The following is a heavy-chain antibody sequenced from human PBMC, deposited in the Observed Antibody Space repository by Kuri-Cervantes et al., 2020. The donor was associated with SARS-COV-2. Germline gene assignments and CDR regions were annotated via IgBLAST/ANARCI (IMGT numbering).Heavy chain of an antibody. CDR3: AKGTTTYTSPFDY. J-gene: IGHJ4*02. CDR2: ISGRGDNT. V-gene: IGHV3-23*01. D-gene: IGHD1-14*01. CDR1: GFPFDNYA. Sequence: ETLSLTCAASGFPFDNYAMTWVRQAPGKGLEWVSTISGRGDNTYFAASVKGRFTISRDNFMNMMFLQMSSLRADDTAVYYCAKGTTTYTSPFDYWGRGTLVTVSS.